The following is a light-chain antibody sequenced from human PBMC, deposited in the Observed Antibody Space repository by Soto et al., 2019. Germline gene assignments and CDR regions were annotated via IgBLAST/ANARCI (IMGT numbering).Light chain of an antibody. J-gene: IGLJ1*01. CDR3: SSYTSSSTFH. CDR1: SSDVGGYNY. CDR2: EVS. V-gene: IGLV2-14*01. Sequence: QSVLTQPASVSGSPGQSITISCTGTSSDVGGYNYVSWSQQHPGKAPQLMIYEVSNRPLGVSNRFSGSKSGNTASLTISGLQAEDEADYYCSSYTSSSTFHFGTGTKVTVL.